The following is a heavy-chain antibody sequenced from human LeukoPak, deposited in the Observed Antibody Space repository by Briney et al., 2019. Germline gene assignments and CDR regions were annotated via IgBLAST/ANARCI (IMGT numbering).Heavy chain of an antibody. CDR1: GGSISSYY. CDR2: IYYSGST. J-gene: IGHJ4*02. CDR3: ARNRGYCSSTSCYASPFDY. Sequence: PSETLSLTCTVSGGSISSYYWSWIREPPGKGLEWIGDIYYSGSTNYNPSLKSRVTISVDTSKNQFSLKLSSVTAADTAVYYCARNRGYCSSTSCYASPFDYWGQGTLVTVSS. D-gene: IGHD2-2*01. V-gene: IGHV4-59*01.